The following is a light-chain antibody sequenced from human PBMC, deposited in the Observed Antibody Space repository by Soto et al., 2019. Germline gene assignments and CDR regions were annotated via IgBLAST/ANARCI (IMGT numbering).Light chain of an antibody. CDR2: WAS. V-gene: IGKV4-1*01. J-gene: IGKJ2*01. CDR3: QQYDNTPPYT. CDR1: QSVLYSSNNKNY. Sequence: DIVMTQCPDSLAVSLGARATINCKSSQSVLYSSNNKNYLAWYQQKPGQPPKLLIYWASTLESGVPDRFSGSGSGTDFTNTISSLPAEDVAVYYCQQYDNTPPYTLGQGNKLEIK.